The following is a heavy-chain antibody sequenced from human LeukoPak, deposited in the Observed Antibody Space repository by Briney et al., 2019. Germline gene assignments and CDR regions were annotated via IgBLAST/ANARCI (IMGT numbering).Heavy chain of an antibody. J-gene: IGHJ2*01. CDR1: GGSISSYY. CDR2: IYYSGST. Sequence: SETLSLTCTVSGGSISSYYWSWIRQPPGKGLEWIGYIYYSGSTNYNPSLKSRVTISVDTSKNQFSLKLSSVTAADTAVYYCAREGRYFGWLEHWYFDLWGRGTLVTVSS. CDR3: AREGRYFGWLEHWYFDL. V-gene: IGHV4-59*01. D-gene: IGHD3-9*01.